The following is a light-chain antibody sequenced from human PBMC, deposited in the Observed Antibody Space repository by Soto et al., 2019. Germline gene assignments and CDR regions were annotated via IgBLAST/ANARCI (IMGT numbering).Light chain of an antibody. Sequence: DIQMTQSPSTLSASVGDRVTITCRASQTINSWLAWYQQKPGKAPKVLIFDASSLKTGVPSRFSGSGSGTEFTLTISNLQPDDFATYYCQQYENYWTFGQGTRVEIK. V-gene: IGKV1-5*01. CDR3: QQYENYWT. CDR2: DAS. J-gene: IGKJ1*01. CDR1: QTINSW.